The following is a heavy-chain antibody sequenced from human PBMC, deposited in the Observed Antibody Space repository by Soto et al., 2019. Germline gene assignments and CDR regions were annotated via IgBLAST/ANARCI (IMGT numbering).Heavy chain of an antibody. CDR2: IYYSGST. J-gene: IGHJ4*02. Sequence: SETLSLTCTVSGGSVSSGSYYWSWIRQPPGKGLEWIGYIYYSGSTNYNPSLKSRVTISVDTSKNQFSLKLSSVTAADTAVYYCARDPLVGATTYYFDYWGQGTLVTVSS. V-gene: IGHV4-61*01. D-gene: IGHD1-26*01. CDR1: GGSVSSGSYY. CDR3: ARDPLVGATTYYFDY.